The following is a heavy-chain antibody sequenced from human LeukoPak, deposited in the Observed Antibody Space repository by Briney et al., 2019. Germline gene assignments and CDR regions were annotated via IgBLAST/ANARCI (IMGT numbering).Heavy chain of an antibody. CDR2: INTDASIT. CDR1: GFTFSRFW. CDR3: ARDQSIAGPTTADY. D-gene: IGHD1-26*01. V-gene: IGHV3-74*01. J-gene: IGHJ4*02. Sequence: GGSLRLSCAASGFTFSRFWMHWVRQAPGKGLVWVSRINTDASITIYADSVQGRFTISRDNAKNTLYLQMNSLRAEDTAVYYCARDQSIAGPTTADYWGQGTLVTVSS.